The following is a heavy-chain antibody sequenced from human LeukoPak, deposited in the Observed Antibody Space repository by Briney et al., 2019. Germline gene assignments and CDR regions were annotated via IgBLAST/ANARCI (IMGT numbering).Heavy chain of an antibody. CDR2: INPNSFDT. CDR3: ARDTAMAPPPNYYYYYMDV. CDR1: GYTFPGDY. J-gene: IGHJ6*03. V-gene: IGHV1-2*02. D-gene: IGHD5-18*01. Sequence: ASVKVSCKTSGYTFPGDYIHWVRQAPGQGLEWMGWINPNSFDTNYAQKFQGRVTITADKSTSTAYMELSSLRSEDTAVYYCARDTAMAPPPNYYYYYMDVWGKGTTVTVSS.